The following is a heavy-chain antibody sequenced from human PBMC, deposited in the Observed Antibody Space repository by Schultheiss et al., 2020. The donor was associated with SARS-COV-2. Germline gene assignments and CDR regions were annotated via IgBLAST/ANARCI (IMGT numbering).Heavy chain of an antibody. D-gene: IGHD1-20*01. CDR2: INHSGST. CDR3: ARGVTGSAFDI. CDR1: GGSFSGYY. J-gene: IGHJ3*02. Sequence: SETLSLTCAVYGGSFSGYYWSWIRQPPGKGLEWIGEINHSGSTNYNPSLKSRVTISVDTSKNQFSLKLSSVTAADTAVYYCARGVTGSAFDIWGQGTTVTVSS. V-gene: IGHV4-34*01.